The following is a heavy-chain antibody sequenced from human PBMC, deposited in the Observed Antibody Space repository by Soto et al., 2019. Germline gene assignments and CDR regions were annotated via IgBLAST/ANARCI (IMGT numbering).Heavy chain of an antibody. Sequence: QVQLQESGPGLVKPSGTLSLTCAVSGDSISSPKWWTWVRQPPGKGLEWIGDMLHSGTTNYNPSLKXGCTISVDKSKNQSSLNLYSVTAADTAVYYCAYSPGWYRHDLWGPGTLVIVSS. D-gene: IGHD6-19*01. J-gene: IGHJ3*01. V-gene: IGHV4-4*02. CDR3: AYSPGWYRHDL. CDR2: MLHSGTT. CDR1: GDSISSPKW.